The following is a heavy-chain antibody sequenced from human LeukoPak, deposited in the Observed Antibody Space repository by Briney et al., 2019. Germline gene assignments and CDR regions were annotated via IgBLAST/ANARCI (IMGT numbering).Heavy chain of an antibody. Sequence: GPSLKVSCNTSRYSFTDYYMLWVRQAPGQGLEWMGWINPNSGGTSSAQKFQGRVTMTRDTSISTVYMEVSWLTSDDTAIYYCARADRLHGGPYLIGPWGQGTLVTVSS. CDR1: RYSFTDYY. J-gene: IGHJ5*02. D-gene: IGHD2-21*01. CDR3: ARADRLHGGPYLIGP. CDR2: INPNSGGT. V-gene: IGHV1-2*02.